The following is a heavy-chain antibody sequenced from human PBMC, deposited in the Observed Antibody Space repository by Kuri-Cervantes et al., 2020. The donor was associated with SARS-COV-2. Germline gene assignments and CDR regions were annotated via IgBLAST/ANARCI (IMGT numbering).Heavy chain of an antibody. CDR3: ARYVVVPAARRYYFDY. Sequence: SETLSLTCTVSGGSISSSSYYWGWIRQPPGKGLEWIGSIYYSGSTYYNPSLKSRVTISVDTSKNQFSLKLSSVTAADTAVYYCARYVVVPAARRYYFDYWGQGTLVTVSS. J-gene: IGHJ4*02. CDR1: GGSISSSSYY. V-gene: IGHV4-39*01. CDR2: IYYSGST. D-gene: IGHD2-2*01.